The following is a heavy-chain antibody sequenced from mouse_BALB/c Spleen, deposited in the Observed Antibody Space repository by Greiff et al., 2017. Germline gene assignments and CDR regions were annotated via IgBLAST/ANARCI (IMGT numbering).Heavy chain of an antibody. D-gene: IGHD1-1*01. CDR3: AEHLASWFAY. J-gene: IGHJ3*01. CDR1: GFSLTDYG. V-gene: IGHV2-6-5*01. Sequence: QVQLQQSGPGLVAPSQSLSITCTVSGFSLTDYGVSWIRQPPGKGLEWLGAIWGGGSTYYNSALKSRLSISKDNSKSQVILIMNSLQTDDTAMYYCAEHLASWFAYWGQGTLVTVSA. CDR2: IWGGGST.